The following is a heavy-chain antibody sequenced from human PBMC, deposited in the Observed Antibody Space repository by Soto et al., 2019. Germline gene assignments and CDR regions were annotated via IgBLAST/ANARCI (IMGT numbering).Heavy chain of an antibody. Sequence: QVQLVQSGVEVKKPGASVKVSCKASGYTFTDYAISWVRQATGRGLEWMGWVNTYNGNPNYAQIFQGRVTMTTDTSTDTAYMELRSLKSDDSAVYYCARDSQYSTSWQRFDSWGQGTLVTVSS. D-gene: IGHD6-13*01. CDR1: GYTFTDYA. V-gene: IGHV1-18*01. CDR2: VNTYNGNP. J-gene: IGHJ4*02. CDR3: ARDSQYSTSWQRFDS.